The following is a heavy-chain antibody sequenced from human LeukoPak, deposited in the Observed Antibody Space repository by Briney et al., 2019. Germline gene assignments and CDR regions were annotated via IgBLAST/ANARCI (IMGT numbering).Heavy chain of an antibody. J-gene: IGHJ5*02. Sequence: SETLSLTCTVSGGSISSYYWSWIRQPPGKGLEWIGYIYYSGSTNYNPSLKSRVTISVDTSKNQFSLKLSSVTAADTAVYYCARELDSSSWSGGRVWFDPWGQGTLVTVSS. CDR1: GGSISSYY. V-gene: IGHV4-59*12. CDR3: ARELDSSSWSGGRVWFDP. CDR2: IYYSGST. D-gene: IGHD6-13*01.